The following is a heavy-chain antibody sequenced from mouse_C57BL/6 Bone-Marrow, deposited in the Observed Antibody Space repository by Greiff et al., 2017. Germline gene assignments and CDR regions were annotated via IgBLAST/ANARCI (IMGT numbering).Heavy chain of an antibody. D-gene: IGHD1-1*01. CDR2: IYPRSGNT. J-gene: IGHJ2*01. V-gene: IGHV1-81*01. Sequence: QVHVKQSGAELARPGASVKLSCKASGYTFTSYGISWVKQRPGQGLEWIGDIYPRSGNTYYNEKFKGKATLTVDKSSSTAYMELRSLTSEYSAVFACSRVGTGHLRDYWGQGTTLTVSA. CDR1: GYTFTSYG. CDR3: SRVGTGHLRDY.